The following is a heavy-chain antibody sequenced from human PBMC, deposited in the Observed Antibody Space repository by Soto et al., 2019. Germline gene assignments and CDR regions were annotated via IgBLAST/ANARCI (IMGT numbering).Heavy chain of an antibody. J-gene: IGHJ4*02. Sequence: GGSLRLSCAASGFTFSSYAMSWVRQAPGKGLEWVSAISGSGGSTYYADSVKGRFTISRDNSKNTLYLQMNSLRAEDTAVYYCAKPRAYCGGDCFYYFDYWGQGTLVTVSS. CDR3: AKPRAYCGGDCFYYFDY. D-gene: IGHD2-21*02. CDR1: GFTFSSYA. CDR2: ISGSGGST. V-gene: IGHV3-23*01.